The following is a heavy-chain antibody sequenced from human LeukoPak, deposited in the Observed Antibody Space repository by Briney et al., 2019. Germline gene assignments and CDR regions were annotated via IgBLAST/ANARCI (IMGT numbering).Heavy chain of an antibody. J-gene: IGHJ3*02. Sequence: SETLSLTCTVSGGSISSGSYYWSWIRQPAGKGLEWIGRIYTSGSTNYNPSLKSRVTISVDTSKNQFSLKLSSVTAADTAVYYCASPDYGGAFDIWGQGTMVTVSS. CDR1: GGSISSGSYY. V-gene: IGHV4-61*02. CDR3: ASPDYGGAFDI. D-gene: IGHD4-23*01. CDR2: IYTSGST.